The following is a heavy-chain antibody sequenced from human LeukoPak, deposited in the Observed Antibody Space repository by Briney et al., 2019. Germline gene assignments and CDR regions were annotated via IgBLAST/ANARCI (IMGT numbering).Heavy chain of an antibody. CDR2: IYYSGST. CDR1: GGSISSYY. J-gene: IGHJ4*02. V-gene: IGHV4-59*01. D-gene: IGHD3-22*01. CDR3: ARVGYYDSSGTFDY. Sequence: SETLSLTCTVSGGSISSYYWSWIRQPPGKGLECSGYIYYSGSTNYNPSLKSRVTISVDTSKNQFSLKLSSVTAADTAVYYCARVGYYDSSGTFDYWGQGTLVTVSS.